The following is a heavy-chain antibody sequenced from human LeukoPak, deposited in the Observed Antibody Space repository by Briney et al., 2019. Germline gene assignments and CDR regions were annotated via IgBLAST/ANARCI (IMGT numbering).Heavy chain of an antibody. J-gene: IGHJ4*02. D-gene: IGHD3-22*01. CDR3: ATSRDFYDTSGYYPYYFDC. Sequence: GGALRLSCAASGLTFGSYGMQWVRESPDKGLEWVAVMPNDRRNNYYAESVKGRFTISRDNSKNTLYLQMNSLRTEDTAVYYCATSRDFYDTSGYYPYYFDCWGQGTLVTVSS. CDR1: GLTFGSYG. V-gene: IGHV3-30*03. CDR2: MPNDRRNN.